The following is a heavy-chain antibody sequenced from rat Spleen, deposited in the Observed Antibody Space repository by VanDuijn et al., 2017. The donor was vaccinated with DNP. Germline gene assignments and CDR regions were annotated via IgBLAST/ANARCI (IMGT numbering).Heavy chain of an antibody. J-gene: IGHJ2*01. D-gene: IGHD1-7*01. CDR1: GYSITSNY. CDR3: ARWTRYFDY. CDR2: ISYSGNT. Sequence: EVQLQESGSGLVKPSQSLSLTCSVTGYSITSNYWGWIRKFPGNKMEYIGHISYSGNTNYNPSLKSRISITRDTSKNHFFLHLNSVTTEDTATYYCARWTRYFDYWGQGVMVTVSP. V-gene: IGHV3-1*01.